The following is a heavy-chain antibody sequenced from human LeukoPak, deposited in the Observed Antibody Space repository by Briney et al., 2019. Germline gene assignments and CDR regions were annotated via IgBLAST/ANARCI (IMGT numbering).Heavy chain of an antibody. CDR3: ARGRRITYDTSGYYFNY. J-gene: IGHJ4*02. CDR1: GYTFTGYY. D-gene: IGHD3-22*01. CDR2: INPNSGGT. Sequence: ASVKVSCKASGYTFTGYYMHWVRQAPGQGLEWMGWINPNSGGTNYAQKFQGRVTMTRDTSISTAYMELSRLRSDDTAVYYCARGRRITYDTSGYYFNYWGQGTLVTVSS. V-gene: IGHV1-2*02.